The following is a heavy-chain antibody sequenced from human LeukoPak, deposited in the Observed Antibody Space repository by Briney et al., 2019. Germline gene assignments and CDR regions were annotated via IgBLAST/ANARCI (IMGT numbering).Heavy chain of an antibody. CDR2: IFRSWTT. J-gene: IGHJ4*02. V-gene: IGHV4-38-2*02. CDR1: GYSISSGYY. Sequence: SETLSLTCTVSGYSISSGYYWGWVRQPPGKGLQWIGSIFRSWTTYYSPTLRRRLSMSLDTSKNQFSLKLTSVTATDTAVYYCVRGRGGLGIYQFEFWGQGALVIVPT. CDR3: VRGRGGLGIYQFEF. D-gene: IGHD3/OR15-3a*01.